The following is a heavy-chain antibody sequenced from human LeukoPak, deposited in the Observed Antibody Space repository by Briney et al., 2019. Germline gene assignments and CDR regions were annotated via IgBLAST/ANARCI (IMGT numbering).Heavy chain of an antibody. CDR3: ARLIYGSGSYFWDY. Sequence: SETLSLTCTVSGGFISSYYWSWIRQPPGKGLEGIGYIYYSGSTYYNPSLKSRVTISVDTSKNQFSLKLSSVTAADTAVYYCARLIYGSGSYFWDYWGQGTLVTVSS. V-gene: IGHV4-59*08. J-gene: IGHJ4*02. D-gene: IGHD3-10*01. CDR1: GGFISSYY. CDR2: IYYSGST.